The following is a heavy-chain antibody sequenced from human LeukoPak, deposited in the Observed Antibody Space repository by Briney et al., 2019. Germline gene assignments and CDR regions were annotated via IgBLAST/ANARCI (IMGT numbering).Heavy chain of an antibody. CDR2: ISSSSSYI. Sequence: GGSLRLSCAASGFTFSSYSMNWVRQAPGKGLEWVSHISSSSSYIYYADSLKGRITISRDNAKNSLYLQMNGLRAEDTAVYYCARDLPAYSSGTTCYAPYYCMDVWGKGTTVTVSS. CDR1: GFTFSSYS. D-gene: IGHD2-2*01. V-gene: IGHV3-21*01. J-gene: IGHJ6*04. CDR3: ARDLPAYSSGTTCYAPYYCMDV.